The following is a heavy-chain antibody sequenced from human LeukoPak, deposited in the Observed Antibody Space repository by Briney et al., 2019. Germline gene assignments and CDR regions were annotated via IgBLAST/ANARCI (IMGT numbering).Heavy chain of an antibody. D-gene: IGHD1-26*01. CDR2: VFWNGVDK. J-gene: IGHJ4*02. CDR3: TREVSGSLYFDY. Sequence: PGRSLRLSCVASGFIVNDHAMHWVRQTPGKGLEWVAGVFWNGVDKGYADSVKGRFTIFRDNAKNTVYLQMNSLRAEDTAVYYCTREVSGSLYFDYWGQGTPVTVSS. CDR1: GFIVNDHA. V-gene: IGHV3-9*01.